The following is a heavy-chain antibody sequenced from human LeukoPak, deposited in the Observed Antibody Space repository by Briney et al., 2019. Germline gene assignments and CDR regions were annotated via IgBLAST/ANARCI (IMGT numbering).Heavy chain of an antibody. J-gene: IGHJ4*02. D-gene: IGHD3-16*01. CDR2: IRNKANSYTT. V-gene: IGHV3-72*01. Sequence: QPGGSLRLSCAASEFTFSDHYMDWVRQAAGKGLEWVGRIRNKANSYTTEYAASVKGRFTISRDDSKNSLYLQMNSLKTEDTAVYYCAQSGSYAAFDYWGQGTLVTVSS. CDR3: AQSGSYAAFDY. CDR1: EFTFSDHY.